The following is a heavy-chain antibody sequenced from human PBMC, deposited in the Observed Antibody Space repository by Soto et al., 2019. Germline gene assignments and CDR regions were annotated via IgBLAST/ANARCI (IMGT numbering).Heavy chain of an antibody. J-gene: IGHJ4*02. Sequence: QVQLVQSGAEVKKPGASVKDSCKASGYTFTSYGISWVRQAAGQGREWMGWISAYNGNTNYAQKLQGRVTMTTDTSTNTAYMELRSLTSDDTAVYYCAILRGYSYGYRGFDYWGQGTLVTVSS. CDR3: AILRGYSYGYRGFDY. V-gene: IGHV1-18*04. D-gene: IGHD5-18*01. CDR2: ISAYNGNT. CDR1: GYTFTSYG.